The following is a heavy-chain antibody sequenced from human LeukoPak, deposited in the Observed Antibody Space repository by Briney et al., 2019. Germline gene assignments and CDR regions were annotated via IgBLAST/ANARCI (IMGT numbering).Heavy chain of an antibody. Sequence: SETLSLTCTVSGGSMSSGGYYWSWLRQHPGKGLEWIGYIYYSGSTYYNPSLKSRVTISVDTSKNQFSLKLSSVTAADTAVYYCAVGRWLQFDYWGQGTLVTVSS. CDR2: IYYSGST. CDR3: AVGRWLQFDY. J-gene: IGHJ4*02. CDR1: GGSMSSGGYY. V-gene: IGHV4-31*03. D-gene: IGHD5-24*01.